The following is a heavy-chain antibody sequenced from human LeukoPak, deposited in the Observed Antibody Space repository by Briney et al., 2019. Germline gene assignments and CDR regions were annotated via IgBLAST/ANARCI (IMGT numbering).Heavy chain of an antibody. CDR3: ASSGSYLYFQH. D-gene: IGHD1-26*01. CDR2: IKSKTDGGTT. J-gene: IGHJ1*01. V-gene: IGHV3-15*01. CDR1: GFTFSNAW. Sequence: GGSLRLSCAASGFTFSNAWMSWVRQAPGKGLEWVGRIKSKTDGGTTDYAAPVKGRFTISRDDSKNTLYLQMKSLRAEDTAVYYCASSGSYLYFQHWGQGTLVTVSS.